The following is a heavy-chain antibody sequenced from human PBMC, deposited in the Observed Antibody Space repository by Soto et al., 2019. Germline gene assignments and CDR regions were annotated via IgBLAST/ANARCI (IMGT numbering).Heavy chain of an antibody. D-gene: IGHD1-1*01. CDR2: ISAYNGNT. CDR1: GYTFTSYG. J-gene: IGHJ5*02. Sequence: ASVKVSCKASGYTFTSYGISWVRQAPGQGLEWMGWISAYNGNTNYAQKLQGRVTMTTDTSTSTAYMELRSLRSEDTAVYYCAREVGTTGTHTGFDPWGQGTLVTGSS. V-gene: IGHV1-18*01. CDR3: AREVGTTGTHTGFDP.